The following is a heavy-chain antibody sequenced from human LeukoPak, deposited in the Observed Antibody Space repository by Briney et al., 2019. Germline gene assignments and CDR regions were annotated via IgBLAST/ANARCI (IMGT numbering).Heavy chain of an antibody. Sequence: SETLSLTCTVSGGSISSGDYYWSWIRQPPGKGLEWIGYIYHSGSTYYNPSLKSRVAISVDRSKNQFSLKLSSVTAADTAVYYCARDLTDDSSDYYYARRAFDIWGQGTMVTVSS. CDR2: IYHSGST. CDR3: ARDLTDDSSDYYYARRAFDI. CDR1: GGSISSGDYY. J-gene: IGHJ3*02. D-gene: IGHD3-22*01. V-gene: IGHV4-30-2*01.